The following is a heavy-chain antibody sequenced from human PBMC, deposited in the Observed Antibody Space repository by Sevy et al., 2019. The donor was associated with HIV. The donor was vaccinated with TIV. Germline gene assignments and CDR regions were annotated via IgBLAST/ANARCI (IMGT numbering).Heavy chain of an antibody. CDR1: GGTFYSYA. CDR3: ARAEKAVTGTAFDY. CDR2: IIPIFGAT. D-gene: IGHD6-19*01. J-gene: IGHJ4*02. Sequence: SVKVSCKASGGTFYSYAISWVRQAPGQGLEWMGGIIPIFGATNYAQKFQGRVTITADESTSAAYMELSSLRSEDTAVYYCARAEKAVTGTAFDYWGQGTLVTVSS. V-gene: IGHV1-69*13.